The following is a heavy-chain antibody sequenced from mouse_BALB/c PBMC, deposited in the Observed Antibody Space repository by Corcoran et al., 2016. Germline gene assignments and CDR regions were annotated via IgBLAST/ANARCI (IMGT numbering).Heavy chain of an antibody. CDR2: IYPYNDDT. Sequence: EVQLQQSGPELVKPGASVKMSCKASGYTFTSYVMHWVKQKPGQGLEWIGYIYPYNDDTKYNEEFRGKATLTSDKSSSTAYMELNSLTPEDSAVYYCAREVPGGYPFEYWGQGTTLTVSS. V-gene: IGHV1S136*01. CDR1: GYTFTSYV. J-gene: IGHJ2*01. D-gene: IGHD2-2*01. CDR3: AREVPGGYPFEY.